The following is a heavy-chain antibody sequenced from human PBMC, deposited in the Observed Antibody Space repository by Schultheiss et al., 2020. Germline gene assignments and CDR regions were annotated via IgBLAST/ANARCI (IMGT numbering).Heavy chain of an antibody. CDR3: ARGRVDYES. D-gene: IGHD4-17*01. Sequence: SETLSLTCTVSGVSISSYYWSWIRQPPGKGLEWIGYIYHSGSTNYNPSLKSRVTISVDKSKNQFSLKLSSVTAADTAVYYCARGRVDYESWGQGTLVTVSS. V-gene: IGHV4-59*12. J-gene: IGHJ4*02. CDR1: GVSISSYY. CDR2: IYHSGST.